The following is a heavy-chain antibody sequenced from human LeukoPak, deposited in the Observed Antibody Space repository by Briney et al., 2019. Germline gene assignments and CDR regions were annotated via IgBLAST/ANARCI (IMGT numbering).Heavy chain of an antibody. CDR3: AKDFSSRTYDFWSGSGAFDI. V-gene: IGHV3-30-3*01. CDR1: GFTFRSYS. Sequence: PGRSLRLSCAASGFTFRSYSMHWVRQAPGKGLDWVAIISYDGSNKYYADSVKGRFTISRDNSKNTLYLQMNSLRAEDTAVYYCAKDFSSRTYDFWSGSGAFDIWGQGTMVTVSS. CDR2: ISYDGSNK. J-gene: IGHJ3*02. D-gene: IGHD3-3*01.